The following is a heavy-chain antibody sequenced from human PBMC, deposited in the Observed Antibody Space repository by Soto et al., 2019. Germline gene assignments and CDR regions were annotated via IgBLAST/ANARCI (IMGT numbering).Heavy chain of an antibody. J-gene: IGHJ4*02. Sequence: WWSLRLSCSASGFTFSSYAMSWFRQAPGKGLEWVSAISGSGGSTYYADSVKGRFTISRDNSKNTLYLQMNSLRAEDTAVYYCAKDLGIAVAGTGFDYWGQGTLVTVSS. CDR3: AKDLGIAVAGTGFDY. D-gene: IGHD6-19*01. V-gene: IGHV3-23*01. CDR1: GFTFSSYA. CDR2: ISGSGGST.